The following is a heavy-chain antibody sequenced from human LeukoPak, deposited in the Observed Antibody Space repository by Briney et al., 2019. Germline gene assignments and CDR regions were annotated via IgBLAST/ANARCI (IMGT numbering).Heavy chain of an antibody. CDR2: INPNSGGT. D-gene: IGHD3-22*01. CDR3: ARAHSSGYYGYYFDY. V-gene: IGHV1-2*06. CDR1: GYTFTGYY. J-gene: IGHJ4*02. Sequence: GASVKVSCKASGYTFTGYYMHWVRQAPGQGLEWMGRINPNSGGTNCAQKFQGRVTMTRDTSISTAYMELSRLRSDDTAVYYCARAHSSGYYGYYFDYWGQGTLVTVSS.